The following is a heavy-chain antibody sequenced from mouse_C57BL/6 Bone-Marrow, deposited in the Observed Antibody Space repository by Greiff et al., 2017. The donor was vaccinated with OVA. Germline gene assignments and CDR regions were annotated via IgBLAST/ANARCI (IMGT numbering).Heavy chain of an antibody. D-gene: IGHD2-1*01. CDR1: GYTFTDYY. J-gene: IGHJ4*01. CDR3: ARDGNGGVYYAMDY. V-gene: IGHV1-26*01. Sequence: VQLQQSGPELVKPGASVKISCKASGYTFTDYYMNWVKQSHGKSLEWIGDINPNNGGTSYNQKFKGKATLTVDKSSSTAYMELRSLTSEDSAVYYCARDGNGGVYYAMDYWGQGTSVTVSS. CDR2: INPNNGGT.